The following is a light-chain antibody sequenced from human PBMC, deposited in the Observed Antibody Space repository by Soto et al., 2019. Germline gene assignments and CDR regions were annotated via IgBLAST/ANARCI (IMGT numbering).Light chain of an antibody. CDR3: SSYTRSTIYV. Sequence: QSVLTQPASVSGSPGQSITISCTGTSIDVGGYNHVSWYQHYPGKAPKLIIYDVTNRPSGVSNRFSGSKSGNTASLTISGLQAEDEADYFCSSYTRSTIYVFGAGTKVTVL. CDR1: SIDVGGYNH. J-gene: IGLJ1*01. V-gene: IGLV2-14*03. CDR2: DVT.